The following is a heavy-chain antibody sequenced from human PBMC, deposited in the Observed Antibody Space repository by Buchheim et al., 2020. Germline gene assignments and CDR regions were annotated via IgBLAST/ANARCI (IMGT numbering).Heavy chain of an antibody. CDR3: ARAISGGSSSWPQKEFDY. J-gene: IGHJ4*02. V-gene: IGHV4-30-4*01. Sequence: QVQLQESGPGLVKPSQTLSLTCTVSGGSISSGDYYWSWIRQPPGKGLEWIGYIYYSGSTYYNPSLKSRVPISVDTSKNQFSRKLSSVTAADTAVYYCARAISGGSSSWPQKEFDYWGQGTL. CDR2: IYYSGST. D-gene: IGHD6-13*01. CDR1: GGSISSGDYY.